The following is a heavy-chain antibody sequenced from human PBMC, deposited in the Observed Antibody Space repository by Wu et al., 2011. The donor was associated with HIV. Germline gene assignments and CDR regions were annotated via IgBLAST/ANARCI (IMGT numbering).Heavy chain of an antibody. CDR3: VRVSYYYDGSGYNDAFDI. CDR2: INPNTGNT. V-gene: IGHV1-8*03. D-gene: IGHD3-22*01. J-gene: IGHJ3*02. CDR1: GYTFSNSD. Sequence: QVQLVQSGTELKKPGASVKVSCKASGYTFSNSDINWVRQAPGQGLEWVGWINPNTGNTGYGEKFQDRVTISTNTSITTAYMEVRRLGSEDTALYYCVRVSYYYDGSGYNDAFDIWGQGTMVSVSS.